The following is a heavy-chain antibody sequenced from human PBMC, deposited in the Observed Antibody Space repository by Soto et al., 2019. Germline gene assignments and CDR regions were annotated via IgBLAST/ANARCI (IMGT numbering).Heavy chain of an antibody. V-gene: IGHV4-39*01. Sequence: PSETLSLTCTVSGASISTNHHNWGWVRQPPGKGLEWMGNIHYRGDTYFNPSLGSRLSMSVDTSKNQFSLKLTSVTAADTAVYYCARLPTGYPNWFDPWGQGTLVTVSS. CDR1: GASISTNHHN. CDR2: IHYRGDT. CDR3: ARLPTGYPNWFDP. J-gene: IGHJ5*02. D-gene: IGHD3-9*01.